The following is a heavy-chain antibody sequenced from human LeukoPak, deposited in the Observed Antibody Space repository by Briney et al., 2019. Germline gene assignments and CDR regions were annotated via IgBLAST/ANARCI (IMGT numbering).Heavy chain of an antibody. Sequence: SQTLSLTCTVSGGSISSGGYYWSWIRQHPGKGLEWIGYIYYSGSTYYNPSLKSRVTISVDTSKNQFSLKLSSVTAADTAVYYCARCSPGYGDYDFDYWGQGTLVTVSS. CDR3: ARCSPGYGDYDFDY. D-gene: IGHD4-17*01. V-gene: IGHV4-31*03. CDR1: GGSISSGGYY. J-gene: IGHJ4*02. CDR2: IYYSGST.